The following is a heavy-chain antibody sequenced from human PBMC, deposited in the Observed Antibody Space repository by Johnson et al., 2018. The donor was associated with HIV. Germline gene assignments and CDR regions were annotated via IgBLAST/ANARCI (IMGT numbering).Heavy chain of an antibody. CDR2: ISYDGSNK. Sequence: VQVVESGGGVVQPGRSLRLSCAASGLTFSSYAMHWVRQAPGKGLEWVAVISYDGSNKYYANSVKGRFTTSRDNSKNTVYLKMNSLRAEDTAVYYCARDTIRELQLPDGFDVWGQGTMVTVSS. D-gene: IGHD1-7*01. CDR3: ARDTIRELQLPDGFDV. CDR1: GLTFSSYA. V-gene: IGHV3-30*14. J-gene: IGHJ3*01.